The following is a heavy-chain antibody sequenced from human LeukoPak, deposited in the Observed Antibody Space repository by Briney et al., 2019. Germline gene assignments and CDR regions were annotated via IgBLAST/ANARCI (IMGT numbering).Heavy chain of an antibody. CDR2: ISGSDGST. CDR3: ARQVSCDTTTCYAGMPPDY. J-gene: IGHJ4*02. V-gene: IGHV3-23*01. D-gene: IGHD2-2*01. Sequence: GGSLRLSCAASGFTFSRYAMSWVRQTPEKGLEWVSVISGSDGSTYYADSVRGRFTISRDDSGNTLFLQMNSLRAEDTAVYYCARQVSCDTTTCYAGMPPDYWGQGALVTVSS. CDR1: GFTFSRYA.